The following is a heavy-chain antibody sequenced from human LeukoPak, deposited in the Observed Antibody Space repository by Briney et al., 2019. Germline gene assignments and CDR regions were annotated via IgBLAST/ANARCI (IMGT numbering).Heavy chain of an antibody. J-gene: IGHJ4*02. D-gene: IGHD1-1*01. V-gene: IGHV4-61*02. CDR1: GGSISSGSYY. CDR3: ARMAAETGTPFLDY. Sequence: PSETLSLTCTVSGGSISSGSYYWSWIRQPAGKGLEWIGRIYTSGSTNYNPSLKSRVTISVDTSKNQFSLKLSSVTAADTAVYYCARMAAETGTPFLDYWGQGTLVTVSS. CDR2: IYTSGST.